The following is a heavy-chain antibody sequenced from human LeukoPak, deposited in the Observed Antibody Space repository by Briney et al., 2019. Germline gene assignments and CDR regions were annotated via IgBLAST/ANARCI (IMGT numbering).Heavy chain of an antibody. CDR1: GYSISSGYY. CDR2: TYHSGST. V-gene: IGHV4-38-2*02. CDR3: ANTPTTMGARVVWY. Sequence: SETLSLTCTVSGYSISSGYYWGSIRQPPGKGLEWIGSTYHSGSTYYNPSLKSRVTISVDRSKNQFSLKLSSVTAADTAVYYCANTPTTMGARVVWYWGQGTLVTVSS. J-gene: IGHJ4*02. D-gene: IGHD5-18*01.